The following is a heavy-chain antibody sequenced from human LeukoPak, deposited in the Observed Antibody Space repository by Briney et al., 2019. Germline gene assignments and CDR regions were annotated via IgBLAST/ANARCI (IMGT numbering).Heavy chain of an antibody. CDR2: INHSGST. Sequence: PSETLSLTCAVYGGSFSGYYWSWIRQPPGKGLEWIGEINHSGSTNYNPSLKSRVTISVDTSKNQFSLKLSSVTAADTAVYYCARPRSQRYFDYWGQGTLVTVPS. J-gene: IGHJ4*02. D-gene: IGHD6-25*01. V-gene: IGHV4-34*01. CDR1: GGSFSGYY. CDR3: ARPRSQRYFDY.